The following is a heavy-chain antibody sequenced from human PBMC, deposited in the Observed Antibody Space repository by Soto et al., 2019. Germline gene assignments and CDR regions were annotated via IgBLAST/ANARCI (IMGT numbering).Heavy chain of an antibody. CDR2: VDMDGSHT. CDR1: GFTFSGYW. Sequence: EVQLVESGGDLVQPGGSLKLSCAASGFTFSGYWMHWVRQAPGKGLVWVSRVDMDGSHTMYADSVKGRFTISRDNAKNTLYLQMNKLTVDDTAVYYCVRDKGAGTYGDFDYWGQGILVTVSS. CDR3: VRDKGAGTYGDFDY. V-gene: IGHV3-74*03. D-gene: IGHD3-10*01. J-gene: IGHJ4*02.